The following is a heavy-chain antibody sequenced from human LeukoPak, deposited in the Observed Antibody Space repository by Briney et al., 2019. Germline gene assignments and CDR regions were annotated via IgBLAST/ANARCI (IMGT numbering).Heavy chain of an antibody. CDR1: GGSFSGYY. V-gene: IGHV4-34*01. D-gene: IGHD2-8*01. CDR3: ARGGECTNGVCLNWFDP. J-gene: IGHJ5*02. CDR2: INHSGST. Sequence: SETLSLTCAVYGGSFSGYYWSWIRQPPGKGLEWIGEINHSGSTNYNPSLKSRVTISVDTSKNQFPLKLSSVTAADTAVYYCARGGECTNGVCLNWFDPWGQGTLVTVSS.